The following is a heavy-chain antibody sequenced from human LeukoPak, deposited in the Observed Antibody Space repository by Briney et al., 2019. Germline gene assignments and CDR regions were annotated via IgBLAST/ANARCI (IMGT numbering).Heavy chain of an antibody. CDR1: GLSFSSYA. V-gene: IGHV3-21*01. J-gene: IGHJ4*02. Sequence: GGSLRLSCAASGLSFSSYALSWVRQAPGEGLEWVSAISSSSSDIYYTDSVKGRFTISRDNANNFLYLQVSSLRAEDTAVYYCATGYTSGTRIDYWGQGTLVSVSS. CDR3: ATGYTSGTRIDY. D-gene: IGHD6-19*01. CDR2: ISSSSSDI.